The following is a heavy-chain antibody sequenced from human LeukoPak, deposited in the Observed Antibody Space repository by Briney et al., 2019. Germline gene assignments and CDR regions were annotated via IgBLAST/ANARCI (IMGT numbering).Heavy chain of an antibody. Sequence: PGGSLRLSCAASGFTFSSYAMHWVRQAPGKGLEWVAVISYDGSNKYNADSVKGRFTISRDNSKNTLYLQMNSLRAEDTAVYYCARELGAKSVSNAFDIWGQGTMVTVSS. CDR2: ISYDGSNK. CDR1: GFTFSSYA. J-gene: IGHJ3*02. D-gene: IGHD3-16*01. CDR3: ARELGAKSVSNAFDI. V-gene: IGHV3-30-3*01.